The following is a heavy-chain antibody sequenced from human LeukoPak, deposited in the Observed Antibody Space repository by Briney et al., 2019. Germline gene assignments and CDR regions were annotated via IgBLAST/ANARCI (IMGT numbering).Heavy chain of an antibody. J-gene: IGHJ2*01. CDR1: AGSISSYY. Sequence: PEILCLTRPVSAGSISSYYWSWIRQPPGKGLEWIGYIYTSGSTNYNPSLKSRVTISVDTSKNQSSLKLSSVTAADTAVYYCARVHDNWGSDWYFDLWGRGTLVTVSS. D-gene: IGHD7-27*01. CDR3: ARVHDNWGSDWYFDL. CDR2: IYTSGST. V-gene: IGHV4-4*09.